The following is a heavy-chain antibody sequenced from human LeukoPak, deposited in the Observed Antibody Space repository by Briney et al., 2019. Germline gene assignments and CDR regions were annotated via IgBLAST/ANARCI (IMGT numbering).Heavy chain of an antibody. J-gene: IGHJ3*02. Sequence: GSSLRLSCEASGFTFSRYGIHWVRQAPGKGLESVAVIVYDGSKKYYADSVKGRFTISRDNSKNTLYLQMNSLRVEDTALYYCAREVVITAGAFDIWGQGTMVTVSS. CDR1: GFTFSRYG. D-gene: IGHD3-22*01. CDR2: IVYDGSKK. V-gene: IGHV3-30*03. CDR3: AREVVITAGAFDI.